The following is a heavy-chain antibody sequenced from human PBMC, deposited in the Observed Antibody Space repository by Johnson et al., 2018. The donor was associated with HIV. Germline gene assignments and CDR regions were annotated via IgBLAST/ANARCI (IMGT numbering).Heavy chain of an antibody. CDR1: GFTFSSYG. Sequence: QVQLVESGGGVVQPGRSLRLSCAASGFTFSSYGMHWVRQAPGKGLEWVAVISYDGSNKYYADSVKGRFTISRDNSKNTLYLQMNSLGAEDTAVYYCARDRAPVYSSSSTPFDAFDFWGQGTMVTVSS. J-gene: IGHJ3*01. CDR3: ARDRAPVYSSSSTPFDAFDF. CDR2: ISYDGSNK. V-gene: IGHV3-30*03. D-gene: IGHD6-6*01.